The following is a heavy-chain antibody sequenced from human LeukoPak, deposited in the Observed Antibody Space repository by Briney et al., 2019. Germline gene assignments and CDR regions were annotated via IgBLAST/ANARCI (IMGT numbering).Heavy chain of an antibody. Sequence: GRSLRLSCAASGFTFDDYAMRWVRQAPGKGLEWVSGISWNSGSIGYADSVKGRFTISRDNAKNSLYLQMNSLRAEDTALYYCAKGMRYFDWSNSVAFDYWGQGTLVTVSS. D-gene: IGHD3-9*01. CDR2: ISWNSGSI. V-gene: IGHV3-9*01. CDR3: AKGMRYFDWSNSVAFDY. J-gene: IGHJ4*02. CDR1: GFTFDDYA.